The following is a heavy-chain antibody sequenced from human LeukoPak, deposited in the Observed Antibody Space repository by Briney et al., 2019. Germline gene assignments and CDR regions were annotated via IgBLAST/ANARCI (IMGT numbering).Heavy chain of an antibody. J-gene: IGHJ4*02. D-gene: IGHD4-17*01. CDR3: VKEILVTTSPFDY. CDR2: INSNGYST. V-gene: IGHV3-64D*06. Sequence: GSLRLSCSASGFAFSAYAMHWVRQAPGKGLEYIAAINSNGYSTYYIDSVRGRFTLSRDNSKNTVYLQMSSLRAGDTAVYYCVKEILVTTSPFDYWGQGTLVTVSS. CDR1: GFAFSAYA.